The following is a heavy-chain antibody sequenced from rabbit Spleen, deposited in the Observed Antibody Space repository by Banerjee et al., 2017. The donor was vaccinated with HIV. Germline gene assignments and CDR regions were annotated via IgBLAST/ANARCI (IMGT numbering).Heavy chain of an antibody. CDR2: VDIDNTYT. CDR3: VRDQAGDADYGPYYLNL. D-gene: IGHD2-1*01. J-gene: IGHJ4*01. V-gene: IGHV1S40*01. Sequence: QSLEESGGDLVQPGASLTLTCTASGFDFSSNAVCWVRQAPGKGLELIAYVDIDNTYTWYASWAKGRFTVSKTSSTTVTLQMTSLTAADTATYFCVRDQAGDADYGPYYLNLWGQGTLVTVS. CDR1: GFDFSSNA.